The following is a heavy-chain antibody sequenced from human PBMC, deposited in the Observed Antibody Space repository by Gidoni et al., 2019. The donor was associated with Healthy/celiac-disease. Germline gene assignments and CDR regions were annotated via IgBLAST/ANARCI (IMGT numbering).Heavy chain of an antibody. V-gene: IGHV3-21*01. CDR2: ISSSSSYI. Sequence: EVQLVESGGGLVKPGGSLRLSCAASGFTFSSYSMNWVRQAPGKGLEWVSSISSSSSYIYYADSVKGRFTIARDNAKNALYLQMNSLRAEDTAVYYCARDWPPIAVAGTVDYWGQGTLVTVSS. CDR3: ARDWPPIAVAGTVDY. D-gene: IGHD6-19*01. J-gene: IGHJ4*02. CDR1: GFTFSSYS.